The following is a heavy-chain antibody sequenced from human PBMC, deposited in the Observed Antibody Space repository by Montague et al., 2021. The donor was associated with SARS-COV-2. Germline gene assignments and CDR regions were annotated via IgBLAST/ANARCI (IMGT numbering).Heavy chain of an antibody. Sequence: PALVKPTQTLTLTCTFSGFSLSTSGVGVGWIRQPPGKALEWLALIYWDGDKRYSSSLKSRLTITKDTSKNQVVLTMTNMDPVDTATYYCAHRRPGSGSYYFDYWGQGTLVTVSS. D-gene: IGHD3-10*01. V-gene: IGHV2-5*02. CDR3: AHRRPGSGSYYFDY. J-gene: IGHJ4*02. CDR1: GFSLSTSGVG. CDR2: IYWDGDK.